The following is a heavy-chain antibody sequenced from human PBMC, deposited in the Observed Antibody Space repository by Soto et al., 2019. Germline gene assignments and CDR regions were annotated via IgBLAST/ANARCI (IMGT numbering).Heavy chain of an antibody. CDR1: GDSITTNNW. J-gene: IGHJ4*02. V-gene: IGHV4-4*02. CDR3: ARDAAVPGETDRFDY. D-gene: IGHD6-19*01. Sequence: SETLSLTCAVSGDSITTNNWWSWVRQPPGKGLEWIGEIYHNGMTNYNPSLKSRVTMSVDTSKNQFSLELTSVTAADTAIYYCARDAAVPGETDRFDYWGQGTLVTVSS. CDR2: IYHNGMT.